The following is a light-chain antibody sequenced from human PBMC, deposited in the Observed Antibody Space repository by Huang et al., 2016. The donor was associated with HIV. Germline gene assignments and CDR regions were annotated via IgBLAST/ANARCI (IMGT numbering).Light chain of an antibody. CDR2: DAS. J-gene: IGKJ4*01. CDR3: QQRSNWPALT. V-gene: IGKV3-11*01. CDR1: QSVGSS. Sequence: EVVLTQSPATLSLSPGERATLSCRASQSVGSSLAWYQQKPGQAPRLLIYDASNRAAGIPAMFSGSGSGADFTLTISSLEPEDFAVYFCQQRSNWPALTFGGGTKIEIK.